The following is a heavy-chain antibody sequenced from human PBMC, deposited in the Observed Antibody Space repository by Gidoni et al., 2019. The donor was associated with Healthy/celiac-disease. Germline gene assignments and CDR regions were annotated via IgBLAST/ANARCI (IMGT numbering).Heavy chain of an antibody. CDR2: ISSSSSYI. CDR3: ARVRTTVTAGGFDY. CDR1: GFTFSSYS. V-gene: IGHV3-21*01. J-gene: IGHJ4*02. D-gene: IGHD4-17*01. Sequence: EVQLVASGGGLVKPGGSLRLSCAAPGFTFSSYSMNWVRQAPGKGLEWVSSISSSSSYIYYADSVKGRFTISRDNAKNSLYLQMNSLRAEDTAVYYCARVRTTVTAGGFDYWGQGTLVTVSS.